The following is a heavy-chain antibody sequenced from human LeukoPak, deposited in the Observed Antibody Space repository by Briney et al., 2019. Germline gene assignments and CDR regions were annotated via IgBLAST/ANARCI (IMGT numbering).Heavy chain of an antibody. Sequence: GGSLRLSCAASGFTFDDYGMSWVRQAPGKGLEWVSGINWNGGSTGYADSVKGRFTISRDNAKNSLYLQMNSLRAEDTALYYCASAYYDSSGYLTSDYWGQGTLVTVSS. CDR1: GFTFDDYG. J-gene: IGHJ4*02. CDR2: INWNGGST. D-gene: IGHD3-22*01. V-gene: IGHV3-20*04. CDR3: ASAYYDSSGYLTSDY.